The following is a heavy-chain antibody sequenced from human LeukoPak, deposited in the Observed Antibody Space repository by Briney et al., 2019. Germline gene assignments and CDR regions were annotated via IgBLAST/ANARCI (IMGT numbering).Heavy chain of an antibody. CDR1: GLTFSESW. J-gene: IGHJ5*02. CDR3: ARDLGLRGST. Sequence: GGSLRPSCEASGLTFSESWMHWVRQIPGKGLVWLSRMYGDMREISYADSVKGRFTISRDNAKNTVYLQMNSLRGEDTAVYYCARDLGLRGSTWGQGTLVTVSS. CDR2: MYGDMREI. D-gene: IGHD5-12*01. V-gene: IGHV3-74*01.